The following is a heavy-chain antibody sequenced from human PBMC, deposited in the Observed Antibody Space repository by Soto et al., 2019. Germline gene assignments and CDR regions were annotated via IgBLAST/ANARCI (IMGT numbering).Heavy chain of an antibody. CDR2: ISSNGGST. Sequence: GGSLRLSCAASGFTFSSYAMHWVRQAPGKGLEYVSAISSNGGSTYYADSVKGRFTISRDNSKNTLYLQMGSLRAEDMAVYYCARADCSGGSCYDYWGQGTLVTVSS. CDR1: GFTFSSYA. J-gene: IGHJ4*02. V-gene: IGHV3-64*02. D-gene: IGHD2-15*01. CDR3: ARADCSGGSCYDY.